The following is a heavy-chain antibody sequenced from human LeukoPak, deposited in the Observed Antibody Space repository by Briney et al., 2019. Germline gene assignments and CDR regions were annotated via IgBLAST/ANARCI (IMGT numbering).Heavy chain of an antibody. CDR3: ARKGGTRGPLNY. J-gene: IGHJ4*02. CDR1: GFTSSNYW. Sequence: GGSLRLSCAASGFTSSNYWMSWVRQAPGKGLEWVANIKQDGSETYYVDSVKGRFTISRDNAKNSLFLQMNSLTAEDTVVYYCARKGGTRGPLNYWGQGTLVTVSS. V-gene: IGHV3-7*01. D-gene: IGHD2-8*01. CDR2: IKQDGSET.